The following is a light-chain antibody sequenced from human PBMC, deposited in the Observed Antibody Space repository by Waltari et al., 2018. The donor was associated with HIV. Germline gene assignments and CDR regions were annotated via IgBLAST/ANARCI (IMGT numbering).Light chain of an antibody. Sequence: QSALTQPASVSGSPGQSITISCTGTSSDVGRYNLVSWYQQHPGKAPKLMIYEVSKRPSGVSNRVSGSKSGNTASLTISGLQAEDEADYYCCSYAGSSTFYVFGTGTKVTVL. CDR1: SSDVGRYNL. CDR2: EVS. J-gene: IGLJ1*01. CDR3: CSYAGSSTFYV. V-gene: IGLV2-23*02.